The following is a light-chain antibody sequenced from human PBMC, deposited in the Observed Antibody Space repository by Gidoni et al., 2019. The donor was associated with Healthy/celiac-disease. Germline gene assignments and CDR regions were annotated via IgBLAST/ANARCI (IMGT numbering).Light chain of an antibody. J-gene: IGKJ4*01. CDR1: QSVSSY. Sequence: DIVLTQSPATLSLSPGERATLSCRASQSVSSYLAWYQQKPGQAPRLLINDASNRATGIPARFSGSGSGTDFTLTISSLEPEDFAVYYCQQRSNWRLTFGGGTKVEIK. V-gene: IGKV3-11*01. CDR3: QQRSNWRLT. CDR2: DAS.